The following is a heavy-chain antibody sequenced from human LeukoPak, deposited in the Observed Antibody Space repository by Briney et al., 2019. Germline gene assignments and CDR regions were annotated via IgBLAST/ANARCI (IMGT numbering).Heavy chain of an antibody. CDR3: AREDYYNSGGYYLDY. V-gene: IGHV4-34*01. J-gene: IGHJ4*02. CDR2: INHSGST. D-gene: IGHD3-22*01. Sequence: TSETLSLTCAVYGGSFSGYYWSWIRQPPGKGLEWIGEINHSGSTNYNPSLKSRVTISVDTSKNQFSLKLSSVTAADTAEYFCAREDYYNSGGYYLDYWGQGTLVTVSS. CDR1: GGSFSGYY.